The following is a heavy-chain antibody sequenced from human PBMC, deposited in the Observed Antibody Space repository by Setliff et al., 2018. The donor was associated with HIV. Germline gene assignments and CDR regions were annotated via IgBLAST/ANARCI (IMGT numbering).Heavy chain of an antibody. V-gene: IGHV3-66*02. CDR3: ARVRYGGYDWGTLDI. Sequence: GGSLRLSCAASGFTVSTYYMSWVRQAPGKGLEWVSTIYSGGSTYHADSVKGRFTLSRDTSKNTLFLQMNSLRPEDTAVYYCARVRYGGYDWGTLDIWGQGTVVTVSS. D-gene: IGHD5-12*01. CDR1: GFTVSTYY. J-gene: IGHJ3*02. CDR2: IYSGGST.